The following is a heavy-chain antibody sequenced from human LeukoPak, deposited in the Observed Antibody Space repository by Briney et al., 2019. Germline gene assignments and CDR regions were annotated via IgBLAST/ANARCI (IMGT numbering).Heavy chain of an antibody. J-gene: IGHJ6*03. Sequence: PGGSLRLSCTASGFTFGDDATSWVRQAPGKGLEWVGFIRSKTYGGTTEYAASVKGRFTISRDDSKSIAYLQMNSLKTEDTAVYYCTRGTRYHNYYMDVWGKGTTVTISS. CDR1: GFTFGDDA. V-gene: IGHV3-49*04. CDR2: IRSKTYGGTT. CDR3: TRGTRYHNYYMDV.